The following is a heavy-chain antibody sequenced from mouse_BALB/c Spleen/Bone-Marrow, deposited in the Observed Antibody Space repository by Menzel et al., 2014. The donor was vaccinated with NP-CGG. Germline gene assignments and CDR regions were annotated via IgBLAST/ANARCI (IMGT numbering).Heavy chain of an antibody. CDR2: ISSGGSYT. CDR3: ARVLRVYAMDY. V-gene: IGHV5-9*02. CDR1: GFAFSSYD. J-gene: IGHJ4*01. Sequence: EVKLMESGGGLVKPGGSLKLSCAASGFAFSSYDMSWARQTPGKRLEWVATISSGGSYTYYPDSVKGRFTISRDNARNTLFLQMSSLRSEDTALDYCARVLRVYAMDYWGQGTSVTVSS. D-gene: IGHD2-4*01.